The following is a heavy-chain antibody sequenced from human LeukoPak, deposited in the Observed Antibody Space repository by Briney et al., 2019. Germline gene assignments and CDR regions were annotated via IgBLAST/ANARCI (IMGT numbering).Heavy chain of an antibody. CDR2: INPSGGST. J-gene: IGHJ4*02. V-gene: IGHV1-46*01. D-gene: IGHD3-22*01. CDR3: ARDPRPSYDSSDYYYPGDY. Sequence: ASVKVSCKASGYTFTSYYMHWVRQAPRQGLEWMAIINPSGGSTNYAQKFQGRVTMTRDTSTSTVYMELTSLRSEDTAVYYCARDPRPSYDSSDYYYPGDYWGQGTLVTVSS. CDR1: GYTFTSYY.